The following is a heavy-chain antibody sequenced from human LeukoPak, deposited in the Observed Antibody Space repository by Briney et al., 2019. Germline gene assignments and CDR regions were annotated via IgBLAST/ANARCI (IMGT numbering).Heavy chain of an antibody. D-gene: IGHD3-10*01. J-gene: IGHJ4*02. CDR3: AREICFGELLPDY. CDR1: GYTFSSYA. V-gene: IGHV3-30-3*01. CDR2: ISYDGSNK. Sequence: PGGSLRLSCAASGYTFSSYAMHWVRQAPGKGLEWVAVISYDGSNKYYADSVKGRFTISRDNSKNTLYLQMNSLRAEDTAVYYCAREICFGELLPDYWGQGTLVTVSS.